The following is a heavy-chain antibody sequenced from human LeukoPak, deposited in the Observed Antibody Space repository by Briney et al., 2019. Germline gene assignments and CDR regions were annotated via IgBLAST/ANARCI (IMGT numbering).Heavy chain of an antibody. D-gene: IGHD3-22*01. J-gene: IGHJ4*02. CDR1: GYTFTSYG. CDR2: ISAYNGNT. V-gene: IGHV1-18*01. CDR3: ARDASGYYDSSGKVPNKPFDY. Sequence: GASVKVSCKASGYTFTSYGISWVRQAPGQGLEWMGWISAYNGNTNYAQKLQGRVTMTTDTSTSTAYMELRSLRSDDTAVYYCARDASGYYDSSGKVPNKPFDYWGQGTLVTVSS.